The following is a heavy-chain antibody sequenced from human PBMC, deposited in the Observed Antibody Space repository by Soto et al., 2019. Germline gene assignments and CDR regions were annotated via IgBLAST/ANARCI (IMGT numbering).Heavy chain of an antibody. J-gene: IGHJ5*02. CDR1: GDSVSSNTAS. CDR2: TYFRSKWYN. CDR3: AKGDNLGPKTGYAFDP. Sequence: PSQTLSRTCAISGDSVSSNTASWNWIRQSPSRGLEWLGRTYFRSKWYNDYAVSVKSRIIINPDTSNNQFSLQLNSVTPEDTAVYFCAKGDNLGPKTGYAFDPWGQGIMVTVSS. V-gene: IGHV6-1*01. D-gene: IGHD5-12*01.